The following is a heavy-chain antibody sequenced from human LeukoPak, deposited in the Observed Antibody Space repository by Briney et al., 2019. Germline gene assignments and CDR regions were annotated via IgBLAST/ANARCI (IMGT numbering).Heavy chain of an antibody. D-gene: IGHD5-12*01. CDR1: GFTFSSYE. CDR3: ARESSGYHFYYYYYTDV. J-gene: IGHJ6*03. Sequence: GGSLRLSCAASGFTFSSYEMNWVRQAPGKGLEWVSYISSSGSTIYYADSVKGRFTISRDNAKNSLYLQMNSLRAEDTAVYYCARESSGYHFYYYYYTDVWGKGTTVTISS. CDR2: ISSSGSTI. V-gene: IGHV3-48*03.